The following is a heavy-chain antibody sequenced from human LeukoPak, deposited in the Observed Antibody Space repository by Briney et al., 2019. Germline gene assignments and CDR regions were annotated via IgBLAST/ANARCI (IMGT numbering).Heavy chain of an antibody. V-gene: IGHV4-39*01. CDR2: IYYSGST. CDR1: GGSISSSPYY. CDR3: ARHASVDGNWPRPLDY. D-gene: IGHD6-19*01. Sequence: SETLSLTCTVSGGSISSSPYYWGWIPQPPGKGLEWIGNIYYSGSTYYNPSLKTRVTISVDTSKNQFSLKLTSVTAADTAVYYCARHASVDGNWPRPLDYWGQGSLVTVCS. J-gene: IGHJ4*02.